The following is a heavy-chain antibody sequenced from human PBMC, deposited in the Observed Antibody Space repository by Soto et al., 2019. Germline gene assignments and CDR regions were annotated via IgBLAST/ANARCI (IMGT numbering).Heavy chain of an antibody. J-gene: IGHJ5*02. Sequence: PSETLSLTCAVYGGSFSGYYWSWIRQPPGKGLEWIGEINHSGSTNYNPSLKSRVTISVDTSKNQFSLKLSSVTAADTAVYYCARVPRDITIFGVVIPTGLFDPWGQGTLVTVSS. CDR1: GGSFSGYY. CDR2: INHSGST. D-gene: IGHD3-3*01. V-gene: IGHV4-34*09. CDR3: ARVPRDITIFGVVIPTGLFDP.